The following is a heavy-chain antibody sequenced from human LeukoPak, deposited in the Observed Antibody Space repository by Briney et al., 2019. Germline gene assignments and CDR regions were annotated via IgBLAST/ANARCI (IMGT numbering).Heavy chain of an antibody. D-gene: IGHD3-22*01. CDR2: ISGSVGST. J-gene: IGHJ4*02. CDR3: ASITMIVVAQGPFDY. CDR1: GFTFSSYA. Sequence: GRSLRLSCAASGFTFSSYAMSWVRQAPGKWLEWDSAISGSVGSTYYADSVNGPSTIARVNCTNTLYMQMTSLRAEDTAVYYCASITMIVVAQGPFDYWGQGTLVTVSS. V-gene: IGHV3-23*01.